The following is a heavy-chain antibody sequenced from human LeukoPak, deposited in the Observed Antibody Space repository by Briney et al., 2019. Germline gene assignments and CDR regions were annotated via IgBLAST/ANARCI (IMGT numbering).Heavy chain of an antibody. Sequence: ASVKVSCKASGYTFTGYYMHWVRQAPGQGLEWMGWINPNSGGTNYAQKFQGRVTMTSDTSISTAYMELSRLRSDDTAVYYCAAGTTGTTWIDYWGQGTLVTVSS. CDR1: GYTFTGYY. D-gene: IGHD1-1*01. J-gene: IGHJ4*02. V-gene: IGHV1-2*02. CDR3: AAGTTGTTWIDY. CDR2: INPNSGGT.